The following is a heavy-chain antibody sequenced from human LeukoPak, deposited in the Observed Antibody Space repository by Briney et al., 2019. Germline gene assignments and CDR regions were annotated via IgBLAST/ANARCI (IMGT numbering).Heavy chain of an antibody. Sequence: PGGSLRLSCAASGFTFSSYSMNWVRQAPGKGLEWVSSISSSSSYIYYADSVKGRFTISRDNAKNSLYLQMNSLRAEDTAVYYCARDSAETYYDILTGYYYYYYMDVWGKGTTVTVSS. J-gene: IGHJ6*03. CDR2: ISSSSSYI. CDR3: ARDSAETYYDILTGYYYYYYMDV. CDR1: GFTFSSYS. V-gene: IGHV3-21*01. D-gene: IGHD3-9*01.